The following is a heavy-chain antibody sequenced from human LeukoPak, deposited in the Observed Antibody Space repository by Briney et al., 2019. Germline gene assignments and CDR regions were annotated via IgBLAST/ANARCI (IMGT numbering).Heavy chain of an antibody. J-gene: IGHJ3*02. V-gene: IGHV4-4*07. CDR3: AGGDDSITQDSCDI. D-gene: IGHD1-14*01. Sequence: SETLSLTCTVSGGSISSYYWSWIRQPAGKGLEWIGRIQTSGSTNYNPSLRSRVTMSVDTSKYQFSLRLRFVTAADTALAYFAGGDDSITQDSCDIWGLGTGITVSS. CDR1: GGSISSYY. CDR2: IQTSGST.